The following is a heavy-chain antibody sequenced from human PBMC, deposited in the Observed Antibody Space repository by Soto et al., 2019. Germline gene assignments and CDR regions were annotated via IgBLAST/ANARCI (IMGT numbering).Heavy chain of an antibody. CDR1: GFSLSTSGVG. J-gene: IGHJ1*01. Sequence: QITLKESGPTLVKPTQTLTLTCTFSGFSLSTSGVGVGWIRQPPGKALEWLALIYWDDDKRYSPSLKSRLTITKDTSKNQLVLTMTNMDPVDTATYYSAHRGGGYYDSSGYYVREKYFQHWGQGTLVTVSS. CDR2: IYWDDDK. D-gene: IGHD3-22*01. CDR3: AHRGGGYYDSSGYYVREKYFQH. V-gene: IGHV2-5*02.